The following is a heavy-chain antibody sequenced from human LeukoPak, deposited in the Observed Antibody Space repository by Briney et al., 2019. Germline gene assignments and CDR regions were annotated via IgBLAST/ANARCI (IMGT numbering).Heavy chain of an antibody. CDR1: GGSISSYY. J-gene: IGHJ4*01. CDR2: IFHSGST. V-gene: IGHV4-59*08. D-gene: IGHD5-12*01. CDR3: ARRGYSGYGYFDY. Sequence: SETLSLTCTVSGGSISSYYWSWIRQPPGKGLEWIGSIFHSGSTYYNPSLKSRVTISVDTSKNQFSLKLSSVTAADTAVYYCARRGYSGYGYFDYWGHGTLVTVSS.